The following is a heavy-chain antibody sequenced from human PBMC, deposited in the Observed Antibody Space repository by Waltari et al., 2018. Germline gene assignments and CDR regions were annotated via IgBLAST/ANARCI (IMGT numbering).Heavy chain of an antibody. CDR1: GGSISSYY. V-gene: IGHV4-4*07. D-gene: IGHD6-13*01. J-gene: IGHJ6*03. CDR3: ASEGIAAAGTRYYYYYYMDV. CDR2: IYTSGST. Sequence: QVQLQESGPGLVKPSETLSLTCPVSGGSISSYYWSWIRQPAGKGLEWIGRIYTSGSTNYNPSLKSRVTMSVDTSKNQFSLKLSSVTAADTAVYYCASEGIAAAGTRYYYYYYMDVWGKGTTVTVSS.